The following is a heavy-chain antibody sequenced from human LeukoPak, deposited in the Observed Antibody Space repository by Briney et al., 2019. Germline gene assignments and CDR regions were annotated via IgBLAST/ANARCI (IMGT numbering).Heavy chain of an antibody. CDR3: ARGSHTTSGEGFDC. Sequence: SETLSLTCTVSGGSISNYYWSWIRQPPGKGLEWIGYIYYSGSTNYNPSLESRVTISVDTSKNQFSLKLISVTAADTAVYYCARGSHTTSGEGFDCWGQGTLVTVSS. CDR2: IYYSGST. V-gene: IGHV4-59*01. CDR1: GGSISNYY. D-gene: IGHD2-2*01. J-gene: IGHJ4*02.